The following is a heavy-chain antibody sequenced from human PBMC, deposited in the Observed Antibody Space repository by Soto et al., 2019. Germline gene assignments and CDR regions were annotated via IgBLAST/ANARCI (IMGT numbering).Heavy chain of an antibody. D-gene: IGHD3-10*01. CDR2: IIPIFGTA. CDR1: GGTFSSYA. CDR3: ARAMVRGVIITNYYGMDV. J-gene: IGHJ6*02. V-gene: IGHV1-69*13. Sequence: SVKVSCKASGGTFSSYAISWVRQAPGQGLEWMGGIIPIFGTANYAQKFQGRVTITADESTSTAYMELSSLRSEDTAVYYCARAMVRGVIITNYYGMDVWGQGTTVTVSS.